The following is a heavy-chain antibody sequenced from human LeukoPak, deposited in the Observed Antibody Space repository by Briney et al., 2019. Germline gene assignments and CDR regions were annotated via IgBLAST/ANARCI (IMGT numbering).Heavy chain of an antibody. CDR3: ARAKWELPFDY. V-gene: IGHV4-61*02. CDR1: GGSISSDSYY. J-gene: IGHJ4*02. D-gene: IGHD1-26*01. CDR2: VYTSRST. Sequence: SETLSLTCAVSGGSISSDSYYWHWVRQPAGEGLEWIVLVYTSRSTNYNPSLKSRVTITIDTSKKQFSLKLSSVTAADTAVYFCARAKWELPFDYWGQGSLVTVSS.